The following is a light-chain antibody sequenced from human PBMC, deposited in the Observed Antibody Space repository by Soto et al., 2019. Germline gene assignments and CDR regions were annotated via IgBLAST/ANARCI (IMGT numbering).Light chain of an antibody. CDR2: DVS. CDR1: SSDVGGFNY. V-gene: IGLV2-8*01. Sequence: QSALTQPPSASGSPGQSVTISCTETSSDVGGFNYVSWYQQHPGKAPKLMIYDVSKRPSGVPDRFSGSKSGNTASLTVSGLQAEDEADYYCTSYAGSNSVVFGGGTKLTVL. J-gene: IGLJ2*01. CDR3: TSYAGSNSVV.